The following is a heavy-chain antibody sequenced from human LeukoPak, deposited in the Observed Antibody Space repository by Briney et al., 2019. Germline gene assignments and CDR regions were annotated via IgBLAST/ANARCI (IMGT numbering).Heavy chain of an antibody. CDR1: GFTFSSYG. J-gene: IGHJ4*02. V-gene: IGHV3-33*06. Sequence: PGGSLRLSCAASGFTFSSYGMHWVRQAPGKGLEWVAVIWYDGSNKYYADSVKGRFTISRDNSKNTLYLQMNSLRAEGTAVYYCAKGASNRYYFDYWGQGTLVTVSS. CDR2: IWYDGSNK. CDR3: AKGASNRYYFDY.